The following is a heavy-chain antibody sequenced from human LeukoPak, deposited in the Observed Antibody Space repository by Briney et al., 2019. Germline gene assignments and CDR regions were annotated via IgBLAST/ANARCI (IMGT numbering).Heavy chain of an antibody. V-gene: IGHV1-69*13. CDR2: IVPIAGTA. CDR1: GGTSSSYV. CDR3: ARSTWDYWYFDL. D-gene: IGHD1-26*01. J-gene: IGHJ2*01. Sequence: SVKVSCKAFGGTSSSYVISWVRQAPGQGLEWMGGIVPIAGTANYAQKFQGRFTITADEFTSTAYRELSSRRSEDTALYYCARSTWDYWYFDLWGRGTLVTVSS.